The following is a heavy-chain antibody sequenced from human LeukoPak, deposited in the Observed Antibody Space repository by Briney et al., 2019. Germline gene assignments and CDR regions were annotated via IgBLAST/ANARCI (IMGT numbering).Heavy chain of an antibody. J-gene: IGHJ3*02. V-gene: IGHV1-2*02. D-gene: IGHD2-2*01. CDR1: GYTFTGYY. CDR2: INPNSGGT. Sequence: ASVKVSCKASGYTFTGYYMHWVRQAPGQGLEWMGWINPNSGGTNYAQKFQGRVTMTRDTSISTAYMELSRLRSDDTAVYYCARGAFGDAVVPAAIPLDAFDIWGQGTMVTVSS. CDR3: ARGAFGDAVVPAAIPLDAFDI.